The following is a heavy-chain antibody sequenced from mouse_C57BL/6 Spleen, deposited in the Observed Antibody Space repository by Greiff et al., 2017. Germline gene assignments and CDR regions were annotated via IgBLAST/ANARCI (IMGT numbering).Heavy chain of an antibody. V-gene: IGHV5-6*01. CDR1: GFTFSSYG. J-gene: IGHJ2*01. Sequence: EVQLQESGGDLVKPGGSLKLSCAASGFTFSSYGMSWVRQTPDKRLEWVATISSGGSYTYYPDSVKGRFTISRDNAKNTLYLQMSSLKSEDTAMYYCARHDSDFDYWGQGTTLTVSS. CDR3: ARHDSDFDY. D-gene: IGHD2-12*01. CDR2: ISSGGSYT.